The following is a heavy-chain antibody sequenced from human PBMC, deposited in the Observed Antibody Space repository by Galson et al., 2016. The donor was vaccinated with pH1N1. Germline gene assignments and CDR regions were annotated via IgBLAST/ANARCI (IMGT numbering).Heavy chain of an antibody. V-gene: IGHV1-2*02. CDR2: INPNSGDT. D-gene: IGHD3-10*01. CDR1: GYSFIVHY. Sequence: SVKVSCKASGYSFIVHYMHWVRQAPGHGLEWMGWINPNSGDTKYAQNFQGRVTLTRDTSINTAYMELSSLTSDDTAVYYCATGSGNSWVDPWGQGTLVTVSS. J-gene: IGHJ5*02. CDR3: ATGSGNSWVDP.